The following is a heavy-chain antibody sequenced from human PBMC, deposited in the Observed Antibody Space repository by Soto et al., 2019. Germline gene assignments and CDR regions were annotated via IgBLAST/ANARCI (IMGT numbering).Heavy chain of an antibody. CDR1: GFTVSSNY. D-gene: IGHD4-17*01. Sequence: PGGSLRLSCAASGFTVSSNYMSWVRQAPGKGLEWVSVIYSGGSTYYADSVKGRFTISRDNSKNTLYLQMNSLRAEDTAVYYCARFNDYGGPRIGFDPWGQGTLVTVSS. V-gene: IGHV3-66*01. CDR3: ARFNDYGGPRIGFDP. CDR2: IYSGGST. J-gene: IGHJ5*02.